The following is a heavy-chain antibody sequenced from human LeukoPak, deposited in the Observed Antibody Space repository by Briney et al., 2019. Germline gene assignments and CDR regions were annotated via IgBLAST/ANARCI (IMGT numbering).Heavy chain of an antibody. Sequence: PGGSLRLSCAASGFTFDDYAMHWVRQAPGKGLEWVSGIIWNSDSIGYADSVKGRFTISRDNAKNSLYLQMNSLRAEDTALYYCAKGISVGATPYYFDYWGQGTLVTVSS. CDR1: GFTFDDYA. V-gene: IGHV3-9*01. D-gene: IGHD1-26*01. J-gene: IGHJ4*02. CDR2: IIWNSDSI. CDR3: AKGISVGATPYYFDY.